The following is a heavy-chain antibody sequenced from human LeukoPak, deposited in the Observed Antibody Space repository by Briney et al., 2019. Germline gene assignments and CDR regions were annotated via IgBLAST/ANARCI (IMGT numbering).Heavy chain of an antibody. CDR2: IYYSGST. CDR1: GGSISDSRDY. Sequence: SETLSLTCTVSGGSISDSRDYWAWIRQPPGKGLEWIANIYYSGSTYYSPSLKSRVTISVDTSKNQFSLKLSSVTAADTAVYYCASLRGYCSSTSCYGWFDPWGQGTLVTVSS. D-gene: IGHD2-2*01. CDR3: ASLRGYCSSTSCYGWFDP. V-gene: IGHV4-39*01. J-gene: IGHJ5*02.